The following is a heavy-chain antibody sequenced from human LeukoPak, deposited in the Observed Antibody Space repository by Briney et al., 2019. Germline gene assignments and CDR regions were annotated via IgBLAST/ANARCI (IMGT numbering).Heavy chain of an antibody. V-gene: IGHV4-59*08. CDR3: ARVRSARQLVHRSGQEFDY. J-gene: IGHJ4*02. CDR1: GGSISSYY. D-gene: IGHD6-6*01. Sequence: PSETLSLTCTVSGGSISSYYWSWIRQPPGKGLEWIGYIYYSGSTNYNPSLKSRVTISVDTSKNQFSLKLSSVTAADTAVYYCARVRSARQLVHRSGQEFDYWGQGTLVTVSS. CDR2: IYYSGST.